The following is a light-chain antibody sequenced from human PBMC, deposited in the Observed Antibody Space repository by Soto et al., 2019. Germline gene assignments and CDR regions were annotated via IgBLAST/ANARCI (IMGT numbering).Light chain of an antibody. Sequence: DIQMTQSPSAVSASVGDSVTITCRASQGISKPFAWYQQKPGKAPSLLIYHASTLQSGVPSRFSGSQSGTEFTLTISSLQPEDFATYYCQQLYSYPFTFGPGTKVDVK. CDR2: HAS. CDR1: QGISKP. V-gene: IGKV1-9*01. CDR3: QQLYSYPFT. J-gene: IGKJ3*01.